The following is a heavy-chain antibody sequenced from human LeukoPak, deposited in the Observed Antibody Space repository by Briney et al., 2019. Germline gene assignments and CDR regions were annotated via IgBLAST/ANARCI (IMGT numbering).Heavy chain of an antibody. CDR2: IYYSGST. D-gene: IGHD6-13*01. Sequence: SQTLSLTCTVSGGSISSGGYYWSWIRQHPGKGLEWIGYIYYSGSTYYNPSLKSRVTISVDTSKNQFSLKLSSVTAADTAVYYCERAAAGIADYWGQGTLVTVSS. V-gene: IGHV4-31*03. CDR1: GGSISSGGYY. J-gene: IGHJ4*02. CDR3: ERAAAGIADY.